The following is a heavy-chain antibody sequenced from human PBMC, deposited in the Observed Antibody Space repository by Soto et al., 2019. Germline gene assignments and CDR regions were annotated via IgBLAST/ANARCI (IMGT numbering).Heavy chain of an antibody. D-gene: IGHD5-12*01. CDR1: GGSISSSSYY. Sequence: SETLSLTCTVSGGSISSSSYYWGWIRQPPGKGLEWIGSIYYSGSTYYNPSLKSRVTISVDTSKNQFSLKLSSVTAADTAVYYCARGLAYSGYDSNWFDPWGQGTLVTVYS. CDR2: IYYSGST. J-gene: IGHJ5*02. CDR3: ARGLAYSGYDSNWFDP. V-gene: IGHV4-39*01.